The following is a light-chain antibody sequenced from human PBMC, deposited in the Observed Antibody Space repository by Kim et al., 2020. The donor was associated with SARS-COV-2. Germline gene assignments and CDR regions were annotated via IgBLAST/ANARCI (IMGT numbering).Light chain of an antibody. CDR3: QQRNSYPPT. V-gene: IGKV1-9*01. Sequence: DIQLTQSPSFLSASVGDRVTITCRASQGISSYLAWYQQKPGKAPKLLIYAASTLQSGVPSRFSGSGSGTEFTLTISSLQPEDFATYYCQQRNSYPPTFGGGTKVDIK. CDR2: AAS. CDR1: QGISSY. J-gene: IGKJ4*02.